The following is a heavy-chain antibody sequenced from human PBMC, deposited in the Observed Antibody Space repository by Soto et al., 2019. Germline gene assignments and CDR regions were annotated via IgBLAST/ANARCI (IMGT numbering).Heavy chain of an antibody. Sequence: EVQLVESGGGLVQPGGSLRLSCAASGFTFSSYWMSWVRQAPGKGLEWVANIKQDRSEKYYVDSVKGRFTISRDNAKNSLYLQMYSLRAEDKAVYYCARDPSMVGDDGEEYYYYYGMDVWGQGTTVTVSS. CDR1: GFTFSSYW. V-gene: IGHV3-7*01. J-gene: IGHJ6*02. CDR2: IKQDRSEK. CDR3: ARDPSMVGDDGEEYYYYYGMDV. D-gene: IGHD1-26*01.